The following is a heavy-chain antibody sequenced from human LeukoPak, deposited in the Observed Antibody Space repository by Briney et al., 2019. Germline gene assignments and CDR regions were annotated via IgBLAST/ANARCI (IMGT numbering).Heavy chain of an antibody. Sequence: PSETLSLTCTVSGGSISSATYYWSWIRQPAGKGLEWIGRIYTGGSTNYNPSLKSRVTISVDTSKNQFSLRLSSVTAADTAVYYCARVLSLFGGWFDPWGQGTLVTVSS. D-gene: IGHD3-16*01. CDR2: IYTGGST. J-gene: IGHJ5*02. V-gene: IGHV4-61*02. CDR3: ARVLSLFGGWFDP. CDR1: GGSISSATYY.